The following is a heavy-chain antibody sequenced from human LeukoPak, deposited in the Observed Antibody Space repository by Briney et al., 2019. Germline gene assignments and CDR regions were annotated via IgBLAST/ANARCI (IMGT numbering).Heavy chain of an antibody. Sequence: VASVKVSCKASGYTFTGYYMHWVRQAPGQGLEWMGRINPNSGGTNYAQKFQGRVTMTRDTSISTAYMELSRLRSDDTAVYYCARVRKGDWNYDYWGQGTLVTVSS. CDR3: ARVRKGDWNYDY. CDR2: INPNSGGT. J-gene: IGHJ4*02. CDR1: GYTFTGYY. V-gene: IGHV1-2*06. D-gene: IGHD1-7*01.